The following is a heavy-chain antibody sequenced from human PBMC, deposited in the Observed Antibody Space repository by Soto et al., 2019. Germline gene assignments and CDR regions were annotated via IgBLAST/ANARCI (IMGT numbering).Heavy chain of an antibody. CDR1: GGSVRSGSYY. V-gene: IGHV4-61*01. CDR3: ARHDYADRVFDL. Sequence: PSETLSLTGTVSGGSVRSGSYYWSRIRQTPGNGLEWIGYIQYSGDTTYNPSLKGRVTISVDTYKNQFSLKLASVTAADTALYYCARHDYADRVFDLWGQGTMVTVSS. J-gene: IGHJ3*01. CDR2: IQYSGDT. D-gene: IGHD5-12*01.